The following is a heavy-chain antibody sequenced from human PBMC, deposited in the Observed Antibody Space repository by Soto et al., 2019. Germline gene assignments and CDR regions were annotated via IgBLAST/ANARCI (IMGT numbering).Heavy chain of an antibody. CDR2: IYWDDDK. CDR3: AHRRGGDYVDVAFDI. D-gene: IGHD4-17*01. CDR1: GFSLSTSGVG. V-gene: IGHV2-5*02. J-gene: IGHJ3*02. Sequence: QITLKESGPTLVKPTQTLTLTCTFSGFSLSTSGVGVGWIRQPPGKALEWLALIYWDDDKRYSPSLKGRLTITKVTSKNQVVLTMTNMDPVDTATYYCAHRRGGDYVDVAFDIWGQGTMVTVSS.